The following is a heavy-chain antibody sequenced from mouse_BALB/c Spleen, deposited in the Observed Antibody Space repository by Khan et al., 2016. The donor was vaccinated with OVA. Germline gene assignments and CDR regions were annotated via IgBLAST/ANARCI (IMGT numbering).Heavy chain of an antibody. CDR1: GFNIKDTY. V-gene: IGHV14-3*02. CDR3: ARDYWDVFAY. Sequence: VRLQQSGAELVKPRASVKLSCTASGFNIKDTYMHWVKQRPEQGLEWIGRIDPANGNTKYDPKFQGKATITADTSSNAAYLQLSSLTSEDTAVYYCARDYWDVFAYWGQGTLVTVSA. CDR2: IDPANGNT. D-gene: IGHD4-1*01. J-gene: IGHJ3*01.